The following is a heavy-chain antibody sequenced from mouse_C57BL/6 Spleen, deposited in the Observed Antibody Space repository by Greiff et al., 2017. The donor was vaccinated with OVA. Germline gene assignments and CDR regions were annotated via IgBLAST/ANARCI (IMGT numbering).Heavy chain of an antibody. Sequence: QVQLMQSGPGLVAPSQSLSITCTVSGFSLTSYGVDWVRQPPGKGLEWLGVIWGGGSTNYNSAPLSRLSISKDNSKNQVYLKMNRLKTDDTAVYYCAKRMGWGAMDYWGQGTSVTVSS. J-gene: IGHJ4*01. CDR2: IWGGGST. D-gene: IGHD2-3*01. V-gene: IGHV2-9*01. CDR3: AKRMGWGAMDY. CDR1: GFSLTSYG.